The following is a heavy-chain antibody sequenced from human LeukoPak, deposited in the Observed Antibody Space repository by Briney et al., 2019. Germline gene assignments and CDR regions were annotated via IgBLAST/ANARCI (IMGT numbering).Heavy chain of an antibody. D-gene: IGHD3-22*01. V-gene: IGHV4-59*08. Sequence: KPSETLSLTCNVSGGSINSYSWSWIRQPPGKGLQWIGYISYSGSTKYNPSLKSRVTISVDTSKTQFSLKLSSVTDADTAIYYCARHGYYDSTAFDAFDIWGQGTLVTVSS. J-gene: IGHJ4*02. CDR3: ARHGYYDSTAFDAFDI. CDR2: ISYSGST. CDR1: GGSINSYS.